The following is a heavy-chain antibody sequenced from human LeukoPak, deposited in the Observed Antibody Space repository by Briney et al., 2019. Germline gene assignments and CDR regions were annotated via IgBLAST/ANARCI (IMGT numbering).Heavy chain of an antibody. V-gene: IGHV1-69*01. Sequence: ASVKVSCKASGGTFSSYAISWVRQAPGQGLEWMGGIIPIFGTANYAQKFQGRVTITADESTSTAYMELSSLRSEDTAVYYCARDPGYSSGWDRFDYWGQGTLVTVSS. CDR1: GGTFSSYA. CDR2: IIPIFGTA. CDR3: ARDPGYSSGWDRFDY. D-gene: IGHD6-19*01. J-gene: IGHJ4*02.